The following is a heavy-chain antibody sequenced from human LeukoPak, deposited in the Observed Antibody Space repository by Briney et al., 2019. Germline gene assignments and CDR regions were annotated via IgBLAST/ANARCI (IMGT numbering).Heavy chain of an antibody. D-gene: IGHD3-10*01. J-gene: IGHJ4*02. CDR1: GFTVSSNY. Sequence: GGSLRLSYAASGFTVSSNYMSWVRQAPGKGLEWVSVIYSGGSTYYADSVKGRFTISRDNSKNTLYLQMNSLRAEDTAVYYCARDNGGSGSYFRLDYWGQGTLVTVSS. CDR3: ARDNGGSGSYFRLDY. V-gene: IGHV3-53*01. CDR2: IYSGGST.